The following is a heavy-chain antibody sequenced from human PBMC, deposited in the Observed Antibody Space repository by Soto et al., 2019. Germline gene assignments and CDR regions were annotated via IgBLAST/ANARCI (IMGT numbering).Heavy chain of an antibody. Sequence: QVQLVESGGGVVQPGRSLRLSCAASGFTFSTYAMNWVRQGPGKGLEWVALISYDGSNKYYADSVKGRFTISRDNSKNTLYLQMNSLRGGDTAVYYCARDGNTYYYDRQDYWGQGSLVTVSS. D-gene: IGHD3-22*01. J-gene: IGHJ4*02. CDR3: ARDGNTYYYDRQDY. CDR1: GFTFSTYA. V-gene: IGHV3-30-3*01. CDR2: ISYDGSNK.